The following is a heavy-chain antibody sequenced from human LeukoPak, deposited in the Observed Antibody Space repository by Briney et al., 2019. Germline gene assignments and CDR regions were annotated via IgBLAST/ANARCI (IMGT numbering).Heavy chain of an antibody. Sequence: PGGSLRLSCAASGFTFSSYGMHWVRQAPGKGLEWVAVIWYDGSNKYYADSVKGRFTISRDNSKNTLYLQMNSLRAEDTAVYYCAREAVAYYYGMDVWGQGTTVTVSS. V-gene: IGHV3-33*08. CDR1: GFTFSSYG. J-gene: IGHJ6*02. CDR2: IWYDGSNK. D-gene: IGHD6-19*01. CDR3: AREAVAYYYGMDV.